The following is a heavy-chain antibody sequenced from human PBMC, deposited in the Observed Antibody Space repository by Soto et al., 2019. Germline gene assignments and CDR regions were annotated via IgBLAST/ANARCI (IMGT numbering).Heavy chain of an antibody. J-gene: IGHJ5*02. Sequence: GGSLRLSCAASGFTFIGYAMSWVRQAPGKGLEWVSGISGGAGSTYYADSVKGRFTISRDNSKNTLYLQMNSLRAEDTAVYYCARAPLFNFWSALGGTWFDPWGEGTLVTLSS. V-gene: IGHV3-23*01. CDR1: GFTFIGYA. CDR2: ISGGAGST. D-gene: IGHD3-3*01. CDR3: ARAPLFNFWSALGGTWFDP.